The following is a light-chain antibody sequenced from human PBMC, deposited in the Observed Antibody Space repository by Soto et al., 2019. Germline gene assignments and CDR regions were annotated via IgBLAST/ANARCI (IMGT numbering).Light chain of an antibody. V-gene: IGKV3-20*01. CDR2: GAS. CDR3: QQYGTSPPT. Sequence: EIVLTQSPGTLSLSPGERATLSCRASQSVSRNSLAWYQQKPGQAPRLLIYGASSRATDIPDRFSGSGSGTDFTLIVSRLEPEDFAVYFCQQYGTSPPTFGPGTKVDIE. CDR1: QSVSRNS. J-gene: IGKJ3*01.